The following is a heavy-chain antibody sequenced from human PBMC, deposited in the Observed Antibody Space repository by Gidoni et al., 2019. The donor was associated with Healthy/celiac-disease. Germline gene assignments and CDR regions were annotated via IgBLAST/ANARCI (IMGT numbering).Heavy chain of an antibody. CDR2: IKSKTDGGTT. V-gene: IGHV3-15*01. CDR3: TTEDRSSGWVREICY. D-gene: IGHD6-19*01. J-gene: IGHJ4*02. CDR1: GFTFCNAR. Sequence: EVQLVESGGGLVNPGGSLSLSCAASGFTFCNARMSWVRQAPGKGLEWVGRIKSKTDGGTTDYAAPVKGRFTISRDDSKNTLYLQMNSLKTEDTAVYYCTTEDRSSGWVREICYWGQGTLVTVSS.